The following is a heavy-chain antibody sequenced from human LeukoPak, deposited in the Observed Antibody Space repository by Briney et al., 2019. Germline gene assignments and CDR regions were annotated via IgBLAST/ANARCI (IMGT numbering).Heavy chain of an antibody. Sequence: PSETLSLTCTVSGGSISSYYWSWIRQPPGKGLEWIGDIYYSGSTNYNPSLKSRVTISVDTSKNQFPLKLSSVTAADTAVYYCARGGLTWFGESDDGGYFDYWGQGTLVTVSS. CDR3: ARGGLTWFGESDDGGYFDY. J-gene: IGHJ4*02. CDR2: IYYSGST. D-gene: IGHD3-10*01. V-gene: IGHV4-59*01. CDR1: GGSISSYY.